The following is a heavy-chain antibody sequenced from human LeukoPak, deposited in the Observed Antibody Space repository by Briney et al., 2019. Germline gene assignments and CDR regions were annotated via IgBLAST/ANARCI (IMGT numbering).Heavy chain of an antibody. D-gene: IGHD3-10*01. Sequence: SETLSLTCTVSGGSISSYYWSWIRQPPGKGLEWIGYIYYSGSTNYNPSLKSRVTISVDKSKNQFSLKLSSVTAADTAVYYCARAPGSDYFDYWGQGTLVTVSS. V-gene: IGHV4-59*12. CDR2: IYYSGST. CDR3: ARAPGSDYFDY. J-gene: IGHJ4*02. CDR1: GGSISSYY.